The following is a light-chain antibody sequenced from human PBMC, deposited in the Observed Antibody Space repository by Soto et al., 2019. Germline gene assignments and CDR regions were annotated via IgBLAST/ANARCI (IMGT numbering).Light chain of an antibody. CDR1: SSDVGGYNF. CDR2: DVT. Sequence: QSVLTQPASVSGSPGQSITISCTRTSSDVGGYNFVSWYQQHPDKAPKLMIYDVTNRPSGVSTRFSGSKSGNTASLTISGLQAVDEADDYCSSYTSTSTYVFGTATKVTVL. J-gene: IGLJ1*01. V-gene: IGLV2-14*01. CDR3: SSYTSTSTYV.